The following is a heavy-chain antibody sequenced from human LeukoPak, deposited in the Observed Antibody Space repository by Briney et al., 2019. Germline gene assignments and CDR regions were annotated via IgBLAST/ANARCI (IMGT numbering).Heavy chain of an antibody. CDR3: ARSPFVGGVGATSWYFDL. J-gene: IGHJ2*01. CDR2: IYTTADI. Sequence: PSETLSLTCTVSGASITSYYWTWIRQPPGKELEWIGNIYTTADINFNPSLKNRVSISLDASKSQFSLKVFSATAADTAIYYCARSPFVGGVGATSWYFDLWGRGALVTVSS. CDR1: GASITSYY. V-gene: IGHV4-4*09. D-gene: IGHD1-26*01.